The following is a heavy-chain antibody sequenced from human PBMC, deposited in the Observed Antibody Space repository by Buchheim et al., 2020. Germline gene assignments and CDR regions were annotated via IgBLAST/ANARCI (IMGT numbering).Heavy chain of an antibody. V-gene: IGHV3-7*01. CDR1: GFSFRNYW. D-gene: IGHD6-13*01. Sequence: EAQLVESEGGLVQPGGSLRLSCTASGFSFRNYWMSWVRQAPGKGLEWVANIRQDGGEKYYVDSVKGRFSISRDNAKNSLYLQVNSLSPEDTAVYYCATDMVYGSNWYGFDPWGQGT. J-gene: IGHJ5*02. CDR2: IRQDGGEK. CDR3: ATDMVYGSNWYGFDP.